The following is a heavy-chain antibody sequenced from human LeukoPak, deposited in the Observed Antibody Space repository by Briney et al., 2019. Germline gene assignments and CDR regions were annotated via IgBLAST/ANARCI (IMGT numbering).Heavy chain of an antibody. CDR3: AKGLVAGSQYFDY. CDR2: VGSDGVNT. CDR1: GFTFSTYG. V-gene: IGHV3-23*01. D-gene: IGHD6-19*01. J-gene: IGHJ4*02. Sequence: GGSLRLSCADSGFTFSTYGMSWVRQAPGKGLEWDSAVGSDGVNTAYADSVKGRFTISRDNSKNTLYLQLNSLRAEDTAVYYCAKGLVAGSQYFDYWGQGTLVTVSS.